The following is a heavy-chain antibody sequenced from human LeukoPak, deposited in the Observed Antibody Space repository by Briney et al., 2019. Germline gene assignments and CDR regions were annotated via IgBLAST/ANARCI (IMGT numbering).Heavy chain of an antibody. Sequence: SVKVSCKASGGTFSSYAISWVRQAPGQGLEWMGRIIPILGIANYAQKFQGRVTITADKSTSTAYMELSSLRSEDTAVYYCASPGIAAAGLDAFDIWGQGTMVTVSS. CDR3: ASPGIAAAGLDAFDI. D-gene: IGHD6-13*01. J-gene: IGHJ3*02. CDR1: GGTFSSYA. V-gene: IGHV1-69*04. CDR2: IIPILGIA.